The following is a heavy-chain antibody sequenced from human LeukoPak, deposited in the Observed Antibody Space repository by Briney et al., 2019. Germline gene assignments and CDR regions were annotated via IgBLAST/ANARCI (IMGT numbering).Heavy chain of an antibody. V-gene: IGHV1-18*01. CDR3: ARGGGYCSSTSCHLQDY. D-gene: IGHD2-2*01. Sequence: AASVTVSCKASGYTFTNYGISWVRQAPGQGLEWMGWVSVYTGYTKYPQKFQGRVTMTTDTSTNTAYMDLRDLRSDDTAVYYCARGGGYCSSTSCHLQDYWGQGTLVTVSS. CDR2: VSVYTGYT. CDR1: GYTFTNYG. J-gene: IGHJ4*02.